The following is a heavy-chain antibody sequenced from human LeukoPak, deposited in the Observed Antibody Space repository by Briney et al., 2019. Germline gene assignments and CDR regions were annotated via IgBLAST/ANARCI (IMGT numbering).Heavy chain of an antibody. CDR3: ARGGALVQGVTILYGMDV. CDR2: MNPNSGNT. D-gene: IGHD3-10*01. CDR1: GYSFSTFD. Sequence: ASVKGSCKTSGYSFSTFDINWVRHATGPGLEWMGWMNPNSGNTNYAQKFQGRLTMTRDSSISTAYMELGSLRSEDTAVYYCARGGALVQGVTILYGMDVWGQGTTVTVSS. J-gene: IGHJ6*02. V-gene: IGHV1-8*01.